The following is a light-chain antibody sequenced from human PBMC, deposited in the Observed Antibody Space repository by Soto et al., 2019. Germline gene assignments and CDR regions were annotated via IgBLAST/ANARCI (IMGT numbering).Light chain of an antibody. CDR3: QQYDNLPLT. V-gene: IGKV1-33*01. Sequence: DIQMTQSPSSLSASVGDRVTITCQASHDISNYLNWYQQKPGKAPKLLIYDASNLETGVPSRFSGSGSGTDFTFTISSLQPEDIATYYCQQYDNLPLTFGGGTQVEIK. CDR2: DAS. J-gene: IGKJ4*01. CDR1: HDISNY.